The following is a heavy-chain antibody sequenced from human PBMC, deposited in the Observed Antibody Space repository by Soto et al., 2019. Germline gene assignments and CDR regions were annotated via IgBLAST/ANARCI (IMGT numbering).Heavy chain of an antibody. CDR3: AKDGALYFGPYYFDY. Sequence: GGSLRLSCAASGFTFTKYAMSWIRQAPGKGLEWVSDISGSGGGTHYADSVKGRFNISRDNSKSTLYLQMNSLRPEDTAIYYCAKDGALYFGPYYFDYWGQGVLVTVSS. D-gene: IGHD3-10*01. CDR1: GFTFTKYA. V-gene: IGHV3-23*01. CDR2: ISGSGGGT. J-gene: IGHJ4*02.